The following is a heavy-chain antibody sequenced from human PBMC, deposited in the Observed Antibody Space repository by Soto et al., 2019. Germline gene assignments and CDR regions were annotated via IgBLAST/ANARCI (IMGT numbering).Heavy chain of an antibody. CDR2: ISYDGSNK. D-gene: IGHD3-10*01. V-gene: IGHV3-30*03. CDR3: ARDLSITMVRGVIRWFDP. Sequence: GGSLRLSCAASGFTFSSYGMHWVRQAPGKGLEWVAVISYDGSNKYYADSVKGRFTISRDNSKNTLYLQMNSLRAEDTAVYYCARDLSITMVRGVIRWFDPWGQGTLVTVSS. J-gene: IGHJ5*02. CDR1: GFTFSSYG.